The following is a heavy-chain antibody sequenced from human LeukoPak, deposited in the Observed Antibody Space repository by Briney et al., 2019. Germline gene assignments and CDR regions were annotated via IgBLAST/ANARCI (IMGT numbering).Heavy chain of an antibody. V-gene: IGHV1-2*02. CDR3: ATTEVAVAGTSGPIDY. Sequence: GASVKVSCKASGYTFTGYYMHWVRQAPGQGLEWMGWINPNSGGTNYAQKFQGRVTMTRDTSISTAYMELSRLRSDDTAVYYCATTEVAVAGTSGPIDYWGQGTLVTVSS. CDR1: GYTFTGYY. CDR2: INPNSGGT. D-gene: IGHD6-19*01. J-gene: IGHJ4*02.